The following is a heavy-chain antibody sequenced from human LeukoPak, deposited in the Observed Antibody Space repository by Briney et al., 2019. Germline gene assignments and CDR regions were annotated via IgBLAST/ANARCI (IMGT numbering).Heavy chain of an antibody. J-gene: IGHJ5*02. CDR2: IYHSGST. CDR3: ARLTLRRDIVVVWWFDP. Sequence: SETLSLTCAASGYSISSGYYWGWIRQPPGKGLEWIGSIYHSGSTYYNPSLKSRVTISVDTSKNQFSLKLSSVTAADTAVYYCARLTLRRDIVVVWWFDPWGQGTLVTVSS. V-gene: IGHV4-38-2*01. CDR1: GYSISSGYY. D-gene: IGHD2-2*01.